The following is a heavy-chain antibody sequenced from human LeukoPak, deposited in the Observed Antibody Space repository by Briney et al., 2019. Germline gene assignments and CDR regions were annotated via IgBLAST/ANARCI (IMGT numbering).Heavy chain of an antibody. CDR2: INHSGST. CDR3: ARGSYGSGSYYSSYNWFDP. Sequence: SETLSLTCAVYGGSFSGYYWSWLRQPPGKGLEWIGEINHSGSTNYNPSLKSRVTISVDTSKNQFSLKLSSVTAADTAVYYCARGSYGSGSYYSSYNWFDPWGQGTLVTVSS. CDR1: GGSFSGYY. J-gene: IGHJ5*02. D-gene: IGHD3-10*01. V-gene: IGHV4-34*01.